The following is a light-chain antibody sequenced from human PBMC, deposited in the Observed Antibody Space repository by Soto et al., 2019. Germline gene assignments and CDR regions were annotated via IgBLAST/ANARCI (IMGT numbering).Light chain of an antibody. Sequence: EVVLMQPPDTLSLSPGERATLSCRASESISSHYIAWYQHKPGQAPRLLIFGASTRATGIPDRFSGSWSGTDFTLTISRLEPEDFAMYYCQNFGDSPFTFGPGTKVDIK. CDR2: GAS. J-gene: IGKJ3*01. V-gene: IGKV3-20*01. CDR3: QNFGDSPFT. CDR1: ESISSHY.